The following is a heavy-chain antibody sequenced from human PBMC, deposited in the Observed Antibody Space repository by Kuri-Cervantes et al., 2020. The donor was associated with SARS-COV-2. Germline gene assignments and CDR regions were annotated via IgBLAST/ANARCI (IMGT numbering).Heavy chain of an antibody. CDR1: YGSFRGYY. V-gene: IGHV4-34*01. Sequence: SETLSLTCEVYYGSFRGYYWNWIRQPPGKGLEWIGEINHSGTTNYNPSLKSRVTISVDTSKNQFSLKLSSVTAADTAVYYCARGGIAARPGWFDPWGQGTLVTVSS. CDR2: INHSGTT. CDR3: ARGGIAARPGWFDP. J-gene: IGHJ5*02. D-gene: IGHD6-6*01.